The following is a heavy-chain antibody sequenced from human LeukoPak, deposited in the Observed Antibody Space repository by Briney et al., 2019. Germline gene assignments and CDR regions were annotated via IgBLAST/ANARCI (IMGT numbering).Heavy chain of an antibody. CDR2: LRPTDGYT. D-gene: IGHD4-17*01. CDR3: ARDGASNYGDYWYFDL. Sequence: PSDPLSLTCTVSDRPLTSYFLTWLRQSAGKGLEFIVRLRPTDGYTNYNPSLRSRIRMSLDTSKKQLSLELTSVTAADTAVYYCARDGASNYGDYWYFDLWGRGTLVTVSS. V-gene: IGHV4-4*07. J-gene: IGHJ2*01. CDR1: DRPLTSYF.